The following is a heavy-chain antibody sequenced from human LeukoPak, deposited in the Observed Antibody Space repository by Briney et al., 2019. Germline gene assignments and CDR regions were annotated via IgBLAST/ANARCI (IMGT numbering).Heavy chain of an antibody. D-gene: IGHD5-12*01. Sequence: PGGSLRLSCAASGFTFSSYAMSWVRQAPGKGLEWVSAISGSDGGTYYADSVKGRFTISRDNSKNTLYLQMNSLRAEDTAVYYCAKDLWLRYDPTSSGYWGQGTLVTVSS. CDR2: ISGSDGGT. V-gene: IGHV3-23*01. CDR1: GFTFSSYA. CDR3: AKDLWLRYDPTSSGY. J-gene: IGHJ4*02.